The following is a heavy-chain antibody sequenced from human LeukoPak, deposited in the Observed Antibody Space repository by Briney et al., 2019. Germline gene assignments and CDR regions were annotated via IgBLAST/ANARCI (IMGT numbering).Heavy chain of an antibody. CDR3: ARGRNDYGSGSYYLPRYYFDY. J-gene: IGHJ4*02. D-gene: IGHD3-10*01. V-gene: IGHV4-30-4*01. Sequence: SETLSLTCTVSGGSISSGDYYWSWIRQPPGKGLEWIGYIYYSGSTYCNPSLKSRVTISVDTSKNQFSLKLSSVTAADTAVYYCARGRNDYGSGSYYLPRYYFDYWGQGTLVTASS. CDR2: IYYSGST. CDR1: GGSISSGDYY.